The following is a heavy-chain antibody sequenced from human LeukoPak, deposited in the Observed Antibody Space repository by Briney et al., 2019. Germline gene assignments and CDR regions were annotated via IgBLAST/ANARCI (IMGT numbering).Heavy chain of an antibody. Sequence: GGSLRLSCAASGFTFSSYAMSWVRQAPGKGLEWVLAISGGGGSTYYADSVKGRFTISRDNSKNTLYLQMNSLRAEDTAVYYCAKELVTMVRGSPIYYYYGMDVWGQGTTVTVSS. J-gene: IGHJ6*02. CDR2: ISGGGGST. CDR3: AKELVTMVRGSPIYYYYGMDV. CDR1: GFTFSSYA. V-gene: IGHV3-23*01. D-gene: IGHD3-10*01.